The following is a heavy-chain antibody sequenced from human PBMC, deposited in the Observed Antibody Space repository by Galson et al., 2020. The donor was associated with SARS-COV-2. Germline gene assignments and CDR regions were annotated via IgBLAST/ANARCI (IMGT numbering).Heavy chain of an antibody. V-gene: IGHV3-21*01. D-gene: IGHD4-17*01. J-gene: IGHJ6*03. Sequence: SCAASGFTFSSYSMNWVRQAPGKGLEWVSSISSSSSYIYYADSVKGRFTISRDNAKNSLYLQMNSLRAEDTAVYYCARDSSGSPIYYGDYEGTYYYYMDVWGKGTTVTVSS. CDR1: GFTFSSYS. CDR3: ARDSSGSPIYYGDYEGTYYYYMDV. CDR2: ISSSSSYI.